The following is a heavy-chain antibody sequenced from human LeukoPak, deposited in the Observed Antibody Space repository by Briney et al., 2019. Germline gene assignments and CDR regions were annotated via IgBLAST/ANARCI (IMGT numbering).Heavy chain of an antibody. V-gene: IGHV3-30*19. CDR3: ARDLETAMVRGALDY. CDR2: ISYDGSNK. CDR1: GFTLSSYG. Sequence: GGSLRLSCAASGFTLSSYGMHWFRQAPGKGLEWVAVISYDGSNKYYADSVKGRFTISRDNSKNTLYLQMNSLRAEDTAVYYCARDLETAMVRGALDYWGQGTLVIVSS. D-gene: IGHD3-10*01. J-gene: IGHJ4*02.